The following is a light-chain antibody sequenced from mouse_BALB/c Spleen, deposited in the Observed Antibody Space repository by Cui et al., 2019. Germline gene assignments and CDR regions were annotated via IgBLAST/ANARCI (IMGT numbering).Light chain of an antibody. J-gene: IGKJ5*01. CDR3: QQYNSYPLT. CDR1: QNVGTN. V-gene: IGKV6-15*01. CDR2: SAS. Sequence: DIVMTQSPKFMSTSVGDRVSVTCKASQNVGTNVAWYQQKPGQSPKALIYSASYRYSGVPDRFTGSGSGTDFTLTISNVQSEDLAGYFCQQYNSYPLTFGAGTKLELK.